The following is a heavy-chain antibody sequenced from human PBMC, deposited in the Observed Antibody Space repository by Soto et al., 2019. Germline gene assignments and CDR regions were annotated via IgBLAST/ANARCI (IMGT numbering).Heavy chain of an antibody. D-gene: IGHD2-8*01. V-gene: IGHV3-7*03. J-gene: IGHJ5*02. Sequence: EVQLVESGGGLVQPGGSLRLSCAASGFTFSSYWMSWVRQAPGKGLEWVANIKQDGREKYYVDSVKGRFTISRANAKNALYLQMNRLRAEDTAVYYCARDRNIVLMVYARQKYNWFDPWGQGTLVTVSS. CDR2: IKQDGREK. CDR3: ARDRNIVLMVYARQKYNWFDP. CDR1: GFTFSSYW.